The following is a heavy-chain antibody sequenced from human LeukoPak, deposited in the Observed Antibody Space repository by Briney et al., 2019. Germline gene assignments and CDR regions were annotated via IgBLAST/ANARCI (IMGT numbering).Heavy chain of an antibody. CDR3: AKDRFQIYGSGSYYSTPFDY. CDR1: GFTFNSYS. V-gene: IGHV3-21*01. D-gene: IGHD3-10*01. J-gene: IGHJ4*02. CDR2: ISSSSSYI. Sequence: GGSLRLSCAASGFTFNSYSMNWVRQAPGKGLEWVSSISSSSSYIYYADSVKGRFTISRDNAKNSLYLQMNSLRAEDTAVYYCAKDRFQIYGSGSYYSTPFDYWGQGILVTVSS.